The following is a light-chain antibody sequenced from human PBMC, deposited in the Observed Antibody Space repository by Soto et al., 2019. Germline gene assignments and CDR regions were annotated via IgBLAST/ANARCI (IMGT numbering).Light chain of an antibody. Sequence: DIQMTQSPSTLSASVGDRVSITCRASQGIERYFAWYQQKPGKAPNLLIYDASSLERGVPPRFSGSGCGTEFTLTLSSLQPDEFATYYCQQFKRSTGTFGQGTKVEIK. CDR2: DAS. V-gene: IGKV1-5*01. CDR3: QQFKRSTGT. J-gene: IGKJ1*01. CDR1: QGIERY.